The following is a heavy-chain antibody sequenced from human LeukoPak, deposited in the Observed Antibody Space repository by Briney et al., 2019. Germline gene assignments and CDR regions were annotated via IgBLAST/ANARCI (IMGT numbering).Heavy chain of an antibody. Sequence: GGSLRLSCAASGFTFSSYSMNWVRQAPGMGLEWVSSISSSSSYIYYADSVKGRFTISRDNAKNSLYLQMNSLRAEDTAVYYCAREQGFYYDSSGYYYDYWGQGTLVTVSS. CDR3: AREQGFYYDSSGYYYDY. CDR2: ISSSSSYI. CDR1: GFTFSSYS. J-gene: IGHJ4*02. D-gene: IGHD3-22*01. V-gene: IGHV3-21*01.